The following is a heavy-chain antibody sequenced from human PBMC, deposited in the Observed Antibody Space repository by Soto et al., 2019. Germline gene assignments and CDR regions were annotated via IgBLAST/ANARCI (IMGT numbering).Heavy chain of an antibody. CDR3: ARHLQLWTEYYFDY. J-gene: IGHJ4*02. D-gene: IGHD5-18*01. Sequence: GGSLRLSCAASGFTFSSYWMSWVRQAPGKGLEWVANIKQDGSEKYYVDSVKGRFTISRDNAKNSLYLQMNSLRAEDTAVYYCARHLQLWTEYYFDYWGQGTLVTVSS. V-gene: IGHV3-7*01. CDR2: IKQDGSEK. CDR1: GFTFSSYW.